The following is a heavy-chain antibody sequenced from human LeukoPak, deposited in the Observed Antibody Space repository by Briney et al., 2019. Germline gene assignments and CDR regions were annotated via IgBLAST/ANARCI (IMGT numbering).Heavy chain of an antibody. CDR1: GFTFSSYG. D-gene: IGHD3-10*01. V-gene: IGHV3-30*02. J-gene: IGHJ4*02. Sequence: GGSLRLSCAASGFTFSSYGMHWVRQAPGKGLEWVAFTRYDGSNKYYADSVKGRFTISRDNSKNTLYLQMNSLRAEDTAVYYCARDHEEGKICDYWGQGTLVTVSS. CDR3: ARDHEEGKICDY. CDR2: TRYDGSNK.